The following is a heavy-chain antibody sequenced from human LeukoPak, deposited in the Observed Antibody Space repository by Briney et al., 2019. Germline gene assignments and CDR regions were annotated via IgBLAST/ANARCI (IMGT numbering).Heavy chain of an antibody. Sequence: GGSLRLSCTASGFTFSTYAMSWVRLAPGKGLEWVSAVTGSGHGTYYADSVKGRFTVSRDSSKDTLYLQMNSLRAEDTAVYYCARESTVVTGWGQGTLVTVSS. D-gene: IGHD4-23*01. CDR2: VTGSGHGT. J-gene: IGHJ4*02. CDR1: GFTFSTYA. V-gene: IGHV3-23*01. CDR3: ARESTVVTG.